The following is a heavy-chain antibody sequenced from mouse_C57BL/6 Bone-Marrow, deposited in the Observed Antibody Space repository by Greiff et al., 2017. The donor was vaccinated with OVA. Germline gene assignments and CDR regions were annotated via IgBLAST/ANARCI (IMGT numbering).Heavy chain of an antibody. CDR3: TRDYYGSSWYFDV. D-gene: IGHD1-1*01. J-gene: IGHJ1*03. CDR2: ISSGGDYI. Sequence: EVQLQESGEGLVKPGGSLKLSCAASGFTFSSYAMSWVRQTPEKRLEWVAYISSGGDYIYYADTVKGRFTISRDNARNTLYLQMSSLKSEDTAMYYCTRDYYGSSWYFDVRGTGTTVTVSS. CDR1: GFTFSSYA. V-gene: IGHV5-9-1*02.